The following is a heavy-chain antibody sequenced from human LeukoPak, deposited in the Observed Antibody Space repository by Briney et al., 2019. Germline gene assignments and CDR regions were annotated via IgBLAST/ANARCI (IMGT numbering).Heavy chain of an antibody. V-gene: IGHV3-30*18. CDR2: MSYDGSYK. Sequence: GGPLRLSCAASGFTFSSYGMHWVRQAPGKGLDWVAVMSYDGSYKQYADSVKGRFTVSRDNSEKTLYLQMNSLRAEDTAVYYCAKYSSSSNYYYGMDVWGQGTTVTVSS. J-gene: IGHJ6*02. CDR3: AKYSSSSNYYYGMDV. CDR1: GFTFSSYG. D-gene: IGHD6-13*01.